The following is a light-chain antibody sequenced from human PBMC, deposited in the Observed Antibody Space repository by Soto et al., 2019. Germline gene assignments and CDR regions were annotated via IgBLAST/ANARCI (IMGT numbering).Light chain of an antibody. Sequence: EIVMRQSPATLSVSPGGRATLSCRASQSISDTLAWYQQKPGQAPRLLIYGASTRATGFPARFSGSGSGTDFTLTISSLEPEDFAVYYCQQRSNCPPITFGQGTRVEIK. CDR2: GAS. J-gene: IGKJ5*01. CDR3: QQRSNCPPIT. CDR1: QSISDT. V-gene: IGKV3-15*01.